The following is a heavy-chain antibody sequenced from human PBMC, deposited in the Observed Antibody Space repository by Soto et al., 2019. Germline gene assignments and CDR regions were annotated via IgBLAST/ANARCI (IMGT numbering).Heavy chain of an antibody. CDR3: ARGGITMVRGVIFPDNWFDP. V-gene: IGHV1-3*01. CDR2: INAGNGNT. D-gene: IGHD3-10*01. J-gene: IGHJ5*02. CDR1: GYTFTSYA. Sequence: QVQLVQSGAEVKKPGASVKVSCKASGYTFTSYAMHWVRQAPGQRLEWMGWINAGNGNTKYSQKFQGRVTITRDTSXXTXYXXLSSLRSEDTAVYYCARGGITMVRGVIFPDNWFDPWGQGTLVTVSS.